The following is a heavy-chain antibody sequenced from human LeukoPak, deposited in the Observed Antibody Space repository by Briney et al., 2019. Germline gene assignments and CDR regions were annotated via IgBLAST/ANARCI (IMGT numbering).Heavy chain of an antibody. D-gene: IGHD3-16*01. J-gene: IGHJ4*02. CDR2: ISSDGTNT. CDR1: GFTFSSYA. CDR3: ARQKRFGDY. V-gene: IGHV3-30*04. Sequence: GGSLRLSCAASGFTFSSYAMHWVRQAPGKGLEWVAVISSDGTNTYYADSVKGRFTISRDNAKNSLYLQMNSLRAEDTAVYYCARQKRFGDYWGQGTLVTVSS.